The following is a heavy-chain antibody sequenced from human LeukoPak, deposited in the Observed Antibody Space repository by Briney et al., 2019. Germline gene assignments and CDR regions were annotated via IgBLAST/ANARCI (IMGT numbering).Heavy chain of an antibody. Sequence: KSSETLSLTCTVSGGSINNYYWSWIRQSPGKGLEWIGHIYSSGNTDYNSSLKSRVTISVDTSKSQFSLRLSSVTATDTAVYYCARLRWQLVGPYFDYWGQGILVTVSS. D-gene: IGHD1-26*01. V-gene: IGHV4-59*01. CDR1: GGSINNYY. CDR3: ARLRWQLVGPYFDY. J-gene: IGHJ4*02. CDR2: IYSSGNT.